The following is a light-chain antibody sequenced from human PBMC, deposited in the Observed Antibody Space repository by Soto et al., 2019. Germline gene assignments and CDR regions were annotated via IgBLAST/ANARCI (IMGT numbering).Light chain of an antibody. CDR2: GAS. CDR3: EQYAGAPRT. J-gene: IGKJ4*02. V-gene: IGKV3-20*01. CDR1: QSVTSNS. Sequence: EIVLTQSPGTLSLSPGERATLSCRASQSVTSNSLAWYQQKPGQAPTLLIYGASSRATGIPDRFSGGGSGTDFTLTISRLEPEDFAVYYCEQYAGAPRTFGGGTKVDIK.